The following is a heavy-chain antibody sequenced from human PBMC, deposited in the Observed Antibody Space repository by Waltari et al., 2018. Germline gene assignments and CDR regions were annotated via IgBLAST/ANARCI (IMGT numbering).Heavy chain of an antibody. CDR1: GGSFSGYY. J-gene: IGHJ6*02. CDR2: INHSGST. CDR3: ARGGSSSWYVGNYYYYGMDV. D-gene: IGHD6-13*01. V-gene: IGHV4-34*01. Sequence: QVQLQQWGAGLLKPSETLSLTCAVYGGSFSGYYWSWIRQPPGKGLEWIGEINHSGSTNYNPALKSRGTISVDTSKNQFSLKLSSVTAADTAVYYCARGGSSSWYVGNYYYYGMDVWGQGTTVTVSS.